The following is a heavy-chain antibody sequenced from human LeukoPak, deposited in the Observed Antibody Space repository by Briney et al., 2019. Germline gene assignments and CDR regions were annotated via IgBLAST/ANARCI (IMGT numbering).Heavy chain of an antibody. CDR3: AKGDSSGYYGLFDC. CDR2: ISGSGGST. J-gene: IGHJ4*02. Sequence: GGSLRLYCAASGFTFSSYAMSWVRQAPGKGLEWVSAISGSGGSTYYADSVKGRFTISRDNSKNTLYLQMNSLRAEDTAVYYCAKGDSSGYYGLFDCWGQGTLVTVSS. CDR1: GFTFSSYA. V-gene: IGHV3-23*01. D-gene: IGHD3-22*01.